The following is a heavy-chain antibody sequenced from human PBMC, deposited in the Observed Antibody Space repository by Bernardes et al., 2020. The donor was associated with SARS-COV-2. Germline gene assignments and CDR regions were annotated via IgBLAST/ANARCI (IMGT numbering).Heavy chain of an antibody. V-gene: IGHV1-8*01. CDR1: GYTFTSYD. D-gene: IGHD3-22*01. CDR3: AVEYYYDSSGYYWGFDN. Sequence: ASVKVSCKASGYTFTSYDINWVRQATGQGLEWMGWMNPNSGNTGYAQKFQGRVTMTRNTSISTAYMELSSLRSEDTAVYYCAVEYYYDSSGYYWGFDNWGQGTLVTVSS. J-gene: IGHJ4*02. CDR2: MNPNSGNT.